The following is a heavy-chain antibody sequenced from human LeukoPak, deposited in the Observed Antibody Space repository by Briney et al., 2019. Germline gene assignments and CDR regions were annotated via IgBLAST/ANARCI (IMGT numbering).Heavy chain of an antibody. D-gene: IGHD2-2*01. Sequence: GSSVKVSCKASGGTFSSYAISWVRQAPGQGLEWMGGIIPIFGTANYAQKFQGRVTITADESTSTAYMELSSLRSEDTAVYYCASEGYCSSTSCPQAYYYYYMDVWGKGTTVTVSS. CDR3: ASEGYCSSTSCPQAYYYYYMDV. J-gene: IGHJ6*03. V-gene: IGHV1-69*01. CDR2: IIPIFGTA. CDR1: GGTFSSYA.